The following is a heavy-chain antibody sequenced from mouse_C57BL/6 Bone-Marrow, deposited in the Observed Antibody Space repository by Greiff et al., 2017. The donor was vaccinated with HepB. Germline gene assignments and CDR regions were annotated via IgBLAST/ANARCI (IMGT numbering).Heavy chain of an antibody. CDR1: GFTFSSYA. CDR2: ISDGGSYT. V-gene: IGHV5-4*03. CDR3: ESPSYYREAWFAY. D-gene: IGHD2-14*01. Sequence: EVMLVESGGGLVKPGGSLKLSCAASGFTFSSYAMSWVRQTPEKRLEWVATISDGGSYTYYPDNVKGRFTISRDNAKNNLYLQMSHLKSEDTALYYCESPSYYREAWFAYWGQGTLVTVSA. J-gene: IGHJ3*01.